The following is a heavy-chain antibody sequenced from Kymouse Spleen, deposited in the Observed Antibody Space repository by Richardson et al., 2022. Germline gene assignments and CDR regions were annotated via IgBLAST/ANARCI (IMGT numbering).Heavy chain of an antibody. J-gene: IGHJ6*02. CDR1: GDSVSSNSAA. Sequence: QVQLQQSGPGLVKPSQTLSLTCAISGDSVSSNSAAWNWIRQSPSRGLEWLGRTYYRSKWYNDYAVSVKSRITINPDTSKNQFSLQLNSVTPEDTAVYYCAREGVTMVRGVIGPYGMDVWGQGTTVTVSS. CDR3: AREGVTMVRGVIGPYGMDV. CDR2: TYYRSKWYN. D-gene: IGHD3-10*01. V-gene: IGHV6-1*01.